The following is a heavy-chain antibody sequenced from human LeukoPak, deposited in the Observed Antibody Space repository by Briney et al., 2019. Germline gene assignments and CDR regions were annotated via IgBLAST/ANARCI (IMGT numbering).Heavy chain of an antibody. CDR3: ARGQGTVTTH. J-gene: IGHJ4*02. CDR2: IQSSGRT. CDR1: GGSISCYY. V-gene: IGHV4-4*07. Sequence: SETLSLACTVSGGSISCYYWSWIRQPAGKGLEWIGRIQSSGRTNYNPSLKSRVTISLDMSENHFSLKLTSVTAADTAVYYCARGQGTVTTHWGQGTLVTVSS. D-gene: IGHD4-17*01.